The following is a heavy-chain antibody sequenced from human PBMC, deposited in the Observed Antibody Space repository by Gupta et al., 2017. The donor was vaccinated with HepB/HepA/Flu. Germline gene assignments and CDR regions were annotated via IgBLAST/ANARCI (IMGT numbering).Heavy chain of an antibody. D-gene: IGHD3-22*01. CDR3: AKDRTHRQYYYDTYDAFDI. CDR1: GFTFCIYA. CDR2: ISGSGSST. V-gene: IGHV3-23*01. Sequence: EVQLLGSGGGLVQPGGSLSLSCAASGFTFCIYAMPWVRQAPGKGLGWVSVISGSGSSTYYTDSVKGRFTISRDNSKNTLYLQMNSLRAEDTAVYYCAKDRTHRQYYYDTYDAFDIWGQGTMVTVSS. J-gene: IGHJ3*02.